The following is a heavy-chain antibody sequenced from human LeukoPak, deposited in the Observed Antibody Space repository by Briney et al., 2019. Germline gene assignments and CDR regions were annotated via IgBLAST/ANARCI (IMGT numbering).Heavy chain of an antibody. CDR3: ARGGHSSGWYAKFDY. V-gene: IGHV4-59*01. CDR1: GGSISSYY. Sequence: SETLSLTCTVSGGSISSYYWSWIRQPPGKGLEWIGYIYYSGSTNYNPSLKSRVTISVDTSKNQFSLKLSSVTAADTAVYYCARGGHSSGWYAKFDYWGQGTLVTVSS. CDR2: IYYSGST. D-gene: IGHD6-19*01. J-gene: IGHJ4*02.